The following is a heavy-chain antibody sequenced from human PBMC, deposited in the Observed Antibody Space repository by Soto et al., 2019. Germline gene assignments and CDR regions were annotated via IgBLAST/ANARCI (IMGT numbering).Heavy chain of an antibody. Sequence: SETLSLTCTVSGGSISGYYWSWIRQPPGKGLEWIGYIYYNGITNYNPSLRSRVTISLDTSKNHFSLDLSSVTAADTAMYYCGRHSPIIAATGCFDYWGQGALVTVSS. V-gene: IGHV4-59*08. J-gene: IGHJ4*02. CDR3: GRHSPIIAATGCFDY. CDR1: GGSISGYY. D-gene: IGHD5-12*01. CDR2: IYYNGIT.